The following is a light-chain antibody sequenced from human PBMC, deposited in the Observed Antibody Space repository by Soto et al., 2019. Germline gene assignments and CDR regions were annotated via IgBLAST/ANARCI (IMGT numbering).Light chain of an antibody. CDR3: SSYTTSSTYV. Sequence: QSALTQPASVSGSPGQSITISCTGTSSDVGGYNYVSWYQQHPGKAPKLMIFDVSDRPSGVSDRFSGSKSGKTASLTISGLQAADEADYYCSSYTTSSTYVFGTGTQLTVL. CDR1: SSDVGGYNY. J-gene: IGLJ1*01. CDR2: DVS. V-gene: IGLV2-14*03.